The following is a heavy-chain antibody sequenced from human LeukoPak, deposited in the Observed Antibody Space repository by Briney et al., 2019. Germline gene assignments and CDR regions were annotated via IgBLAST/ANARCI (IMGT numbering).Heavy chain of an antibody. CDR2: MNPNSGNT. Sequence: ASVKVSCKASGYTFTGYYMHWVRQAPGQGLEWMGWMNPNSGNTGYAQKFQGRVTMTRNTSISTAYMELSSLRSEDTAVYYCARKGVGYCSGGSCHPVDYWGQGTLVTVSS. J-gene: IGHJ4*02. CDR3: ARKGVGYCSGGSCHPVDY. D-gene: IGHD2-15*01. CDR1: GYTFTGYY. V-gene: IGHV1-8*02.